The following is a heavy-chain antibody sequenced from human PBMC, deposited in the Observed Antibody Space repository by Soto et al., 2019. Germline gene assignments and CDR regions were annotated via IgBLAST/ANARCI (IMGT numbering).Heavy chain of an antibody. V-gene: IGHV1-69*08. CDR3: ARDIRGSGKGY. CDR2: IIPILGIA. CDR1: GGTFSSYT. J-gene: IGHJ4*02. Sequence: QVQLVQSGAEVKKPGSSVKVSCKASGGTFSSYTISWVRQAPGQGLEWMGRIIPILGIANYAQKFQGRVTITADKYTSTAYMEQSSLRSEDTPVYYCARDIRGSGKGYWGQGTLVTVSS. D-gene: IGHD3-10*01.